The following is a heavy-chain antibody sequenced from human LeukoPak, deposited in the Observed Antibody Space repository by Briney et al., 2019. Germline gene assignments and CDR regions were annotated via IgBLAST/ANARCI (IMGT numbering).Heavy chain of an antibody. Sequence: SETLSLTCAVSGGSFNGYYWGWIRQSPGKGLEWIGDINDIGMSNYNPSLKSRVTISVDTSKNQFSLKLSSVTAADTAVYYCARALARPTYYFDYWGQGTLVTVSS. D-gene: IGHD3-3*02. V-gene: IGHV4-34*01. CDR3: ARALARPTYYFDY. J-gene: IGHJ4*02. CDR1: GGSFNGYY. CDR2: INDIGMS.